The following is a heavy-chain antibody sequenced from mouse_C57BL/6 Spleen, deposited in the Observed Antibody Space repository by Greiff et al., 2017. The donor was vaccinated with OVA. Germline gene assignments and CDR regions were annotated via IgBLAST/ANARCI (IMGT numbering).Heavy chain of an antibody. D-gene: IGHD2-4*01. CDR3: ARHEEVYDYDDAMDY. J-gene: IGHJ4*01. CDR2: FYPGSGSI. CDR1: GYTFTEYT. V-gene: IGHV1-62-2*01. Sequence: QVQLQQSGAELVKPGASVKLSCKASGYTFTEYTIHWVKQRSGQGLEWIGWFYPGSGSIKYNEKFKDKATLTADTSSSTAYMELSRVTSEDSAVYFGARHEEVYDYDDAMDYWGQGTSVTVSS.